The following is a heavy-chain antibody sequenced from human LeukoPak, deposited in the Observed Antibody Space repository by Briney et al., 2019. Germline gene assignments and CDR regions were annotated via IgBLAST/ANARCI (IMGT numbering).Heavy chain of an antibody. CDR1: RGTFSSYA. V-gene: IGHV1-69*13. J-gene: IGHJ5*02. CDR2: IIPIFGTA. Sequence: ASVKVSCKASRGTFSSYAISWVRQAPGQGLEWMGGIIPIFGTANYAQKFQGRVTITADESTSTAYMELSSLRSEDTAVYYCARGGVIASRNWFDPWGQGTLVTVSS. D-gene: IGHD2-21*01. CDR3: ARGGVIASRNWFDP.